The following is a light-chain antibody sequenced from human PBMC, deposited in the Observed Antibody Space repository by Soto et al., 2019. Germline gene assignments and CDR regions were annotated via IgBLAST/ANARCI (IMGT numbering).Light chain of an antibody. J-gene: IGLJ1*01. Sequence: QSVLTQPPSVSAAPGQRVTISCSGSSSNIVNNYVSCYQQYAGTAPKVLIYEDNKRPSGIPDRFSGSRSGTSATLGITGLQTGDEADYYCGTWDSRLSVWMFGTGTKVTVL. CDR1: SSNIVNNY. CDR3: GTWDSRLSVWM. CDR2: EDN. V-gene: IGLV1-51*02.